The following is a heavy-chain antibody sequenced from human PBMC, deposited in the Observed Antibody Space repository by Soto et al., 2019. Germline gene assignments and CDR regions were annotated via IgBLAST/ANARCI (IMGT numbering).Heavy chain of an antibody. J-gene: IGHJ4*02. V-gene: IGHV4-31*03. CDR1: GVSLTSGTYY. Sequence: SETLSLTCSVSGVSLTSGTYYWSWIRQHPGKGLEWIGYIFYSGSTDYNPSLKSRVNISVDTSKNQFSLKLSSVTAADTAVYYCASTEDFFDYWGQGALVTVSS. CDR2: IFYSGST. CDR3: ASTEDFFDY.